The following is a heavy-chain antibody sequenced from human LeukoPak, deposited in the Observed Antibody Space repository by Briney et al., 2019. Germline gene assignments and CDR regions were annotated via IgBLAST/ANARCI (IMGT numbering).Heavy chain of an antibody. D-gene: IGHD1-1*01. J-gene: IGHJ4*02. CDR1: GFIFSDYG. Sequence: GGSLRLSRAVSGFIFSDYGFRWVRQAPGKGLEWVAVTRFDGSIKQYADSVKGRFTISRDDSKNTLYLQMTFLKPEDTAAYYCARWGGTWQYSFDYWGQGTLVTVSS. CDR2: TRFDGSIK. V-gene: IGHV3-33*01. CDR3: ARWGGTWQYSFDY.